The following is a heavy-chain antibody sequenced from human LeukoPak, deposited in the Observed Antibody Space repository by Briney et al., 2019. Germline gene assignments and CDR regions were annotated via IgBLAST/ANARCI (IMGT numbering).Heavy chain of an antibody. CDR3: ARDHDYDILTGYYTHFDY. CDR2: ISVSGGSS. D-gene: IGHD3-9*01. CDR1: GFAFSNYA. J-gene: IGHJ4*02. V-gene: IGHV3-23*01. Sequence: GGSLRLSCAASGFAFSNYAMSWVRQVPGKGLEWVSTISVSGGSSYYADSVKGRFTISRDNSKNTLYLQMNSLRAEDTAVYYCARDHDYDILTGYYTHFDYWGQGTLVTVSS.